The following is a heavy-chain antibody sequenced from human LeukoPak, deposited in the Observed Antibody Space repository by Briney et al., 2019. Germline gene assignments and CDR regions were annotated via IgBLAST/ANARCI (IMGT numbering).Heavy chain of an antibody. V-gene: IGHV5-51*01. D-gene: IGHD2-2*02. Sequence: GESLKISCKGSGYSFTSYWIGWVRQLPGKGLEWMGIIYPGDSDTRYSPSFQGQVTISADKSISTAYLQWSSLKASDTAMYYCARHRDCSSTSCYTPNDAFDIWGQGTMVTVS. CDR3: ARHRDCSSTSCYTPNDAFDI. CDR1: GYSFTSYW. CDR2: IYPGDSDT. J-gene: IGHJ3*02.